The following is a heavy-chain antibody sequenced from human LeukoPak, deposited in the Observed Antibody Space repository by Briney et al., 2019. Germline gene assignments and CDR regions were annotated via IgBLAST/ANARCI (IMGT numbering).Heavy chain of an antibody. J-gene: IGHJ4*02. CDR2: ISANNGNR. CDR1: GYTFTNYG. D-gene: IGHD6-19*01. Sequence: ASVKVSCKASGYTFTNYGISWVRQAPGQGLEWMGWISANNGNRNYALKLQDRVSMTTDTSTSTAYMELRSLRSDDTAVYYCARSSGWKYNIDYWGQGTLVTVSS. CDR3: ARSSGWKYNIDY. V-gene: IGHV1-18*01.